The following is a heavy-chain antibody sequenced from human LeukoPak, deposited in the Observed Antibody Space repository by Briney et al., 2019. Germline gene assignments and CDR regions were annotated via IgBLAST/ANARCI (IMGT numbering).Heavy chain of an antibody. CDR2: IYTSGST. Sequence: PSETLSLTCTVSGGSISSYYWSWIRQPAGKGLEWIGRIYTSGSTNYNPSLKSRVTISVDTSKNQFSLKLSSVTAADTAVYYCARHSEPGIAVAGFDYWGQGTLVTVSS. V-gene: IGHV4-4*07. CDR3: ARHSEPGIAVAGFDY. D-gene: IGHD6-19*01. J-gene: IGHJ4*02. CDR1: GGSISSYY.